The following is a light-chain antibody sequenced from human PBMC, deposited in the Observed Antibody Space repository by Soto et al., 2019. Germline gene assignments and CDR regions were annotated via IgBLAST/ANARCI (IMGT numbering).Light chain of an antibody. V-gene: IGKV1-39*01. CDR1: QNIRTY. CDR2: AAS. J-gene: IGKJ2*01. CDR3: QQPYSVLPYT. Sequence: DIQMTQSPSSLSASIGDRVTITCRASQNIRTYLNWYQQKPGKAPDLLVFAASNLQTGVPSRFSGGGSGTDFTLTISSLQPEDFATYYYQQPYSVLPYTFGQGTKLEIK.